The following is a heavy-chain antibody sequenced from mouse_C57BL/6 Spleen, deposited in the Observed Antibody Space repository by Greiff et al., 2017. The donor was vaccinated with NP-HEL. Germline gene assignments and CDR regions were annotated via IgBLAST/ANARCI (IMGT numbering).Heavy chain of an antibody. CDR2: IHPNSGST. Sequence: VQLQQPGAELVKPGASVKLSCKASGYTFTSYWMHWVKQRPGQGLEWIGMIHPNSGSTNYNEKFKSKATLTVDKSSSTAYMQLSSLTSEDSAVYYCARRGGYYRYYAMDYWGQGTSVTVSS. CDR3: ARRGGYYRYYAMDY. D-gene: IGHD2-3*01. V-gene: IGHV1-64*01. CDR1: GYTFTSYW. J-gene: IGHJ4*01.